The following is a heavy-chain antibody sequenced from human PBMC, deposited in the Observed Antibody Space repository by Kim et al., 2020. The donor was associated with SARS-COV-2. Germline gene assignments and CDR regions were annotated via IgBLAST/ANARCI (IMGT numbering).Heavy chain of an antibody. CDR3: TIPLYTYYYDSSGYQH. CDR2: IKSKTDGGTT. J-gene: IGHJ1*01. D-gene: IGHD3-22*01. CDR1: GFTFSNAW. Sequence: GGSLRLSCAASGFTFSNAWMSWVRQAPGKGLEWVGRIKSKTDGGTTDYAAPVKGRFTISRDDSKNTLYLQMNSLKTEDTAVYYCTIPLYTYYYDSSGYQHWGQGTLVTVSS. V-gene: IGHV3-15*01.